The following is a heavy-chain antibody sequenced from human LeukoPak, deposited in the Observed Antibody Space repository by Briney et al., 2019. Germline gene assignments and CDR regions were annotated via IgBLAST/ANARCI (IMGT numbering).Heavy chain of an antibody. V-gene: IGHV4-39*01. J-gene: IGHJ5*02. D-gene: IGHD6-13*01. CDR2: IYYSGST. Sequence: WGTLSLTCTVSGGSISSSSYYWGWIRQPPGKGLEWIGSIYYSGSTYYNPSLKSRVTISVDTSKNQFSLKLSSVTAADTAVYYCATQTYSSSWTVWFDPWGQGTLVTVSS. CDR3: ATQTYSSSWTVWFDP. CDR1: GGSISSSSYY.